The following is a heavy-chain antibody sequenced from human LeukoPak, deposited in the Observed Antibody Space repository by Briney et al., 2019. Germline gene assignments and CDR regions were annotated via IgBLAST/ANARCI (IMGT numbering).Heavy chain of an antibody. CDR2: IYPDDSDT. J-gene: IGHJ4*02. Sequence: GESLKISCKGSGYIFTSYWIGWVRQMPGKGLEWMGIIYPDDSDTIYSPSFQGQVTISADKSINTAYLQWNNLKASDSAIYYCARQESEMTTPANRYFDLWGQGTLITVSS. V-gene: IGHV5-51*01. D-gene: IGHD5-24*01. CDR1: GYIFTSYW. CDR3: ARQESEMTTPANRYFDL.